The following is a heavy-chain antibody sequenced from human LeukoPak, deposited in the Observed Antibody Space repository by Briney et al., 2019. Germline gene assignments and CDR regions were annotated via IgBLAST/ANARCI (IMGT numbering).Heavy chain of an antibody. CDR3: ARELAVGGTWFDP. CDR2: IKSDGSTT. J-gene: IGHJ5*02. CDR1: GFTFSSYW. D-gene: IGHD6-19*01. V-gene: IGHV3-74*01. Sequence: GGSLRLSCAASGFTFSSYWMHWVRQAPGKGLVWVSRIKSDGSTTNYADSVKGRFTISRDNAKNTLYLQMNSLRAEDTAVYYCARELAVGGTWFDPWGQGTLVTVSS.